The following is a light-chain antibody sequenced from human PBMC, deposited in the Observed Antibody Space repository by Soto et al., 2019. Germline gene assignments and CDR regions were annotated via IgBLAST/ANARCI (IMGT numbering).Light chain of an antibody. CDR1: KLGDKY. CDR3: QAWDSSTVV. J-gene: IGLJ2*01. Sequence: SYELAQPPSVSVSPGQTASMTCSGDKLGDKYACWYQQKPGQSPVLVIYHDTKRPSGIPERFSGSNSESTATLTISGTQAMDEADYYCQAWDSSTVVFGGGTQLTVL. V-gene: IGLV3-1*01. CDR2: HDT.